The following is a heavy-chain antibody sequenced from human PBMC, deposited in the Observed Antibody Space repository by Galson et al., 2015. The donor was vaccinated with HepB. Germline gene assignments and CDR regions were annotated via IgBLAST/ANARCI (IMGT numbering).Heavy chain of an antibody. Sequence: SVKVSCKASGGTFSSYAISWVRQAPGQGLEWMGGIIPIFGTANYAQKFQGRVTITADESTSTAYMELSSLRSEDTAVYYCTCSSWYGYVSGFWWGMDVWGQGTTVTVSS. CDR1: GGTFSSYA. J-gene: IGHJ6*02. CDR2: IIPIFGTA. V-gene: IGHV1-69*13. CDR3: TCSSWYGYVSGFWWGMDV. D-gene: IGHD6-13*01.